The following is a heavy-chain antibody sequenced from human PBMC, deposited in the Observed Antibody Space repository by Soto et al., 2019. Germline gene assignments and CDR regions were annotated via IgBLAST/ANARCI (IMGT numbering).Heavy chain of an antibody. CDR2: IYYSGSP. J-gene: IGHJ4*02. CDR1: GGSISSSSYY. D-gene: IGHD6-19*01. Sequence: QLQLQESGPGLVKPSETLSLTCTVSGGSISSSSYYWGWIRQPPGKGLEWIGSIYYSGSPYYNPSLTSRVTIPVDTSNNQFSLKLSSVTAADSAVYYCARQRPTAVAVAYWGQGTLVTVSP. V-gene: IGHV4-39*01. CDR3: ARQRPTAVAVAY.